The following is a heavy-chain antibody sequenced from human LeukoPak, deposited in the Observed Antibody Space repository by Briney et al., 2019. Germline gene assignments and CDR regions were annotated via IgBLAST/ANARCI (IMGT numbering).Heavy chain of an antibody. Sequence: SSETLSLTCTVSGGSITNYYWSWVRQPPGQRLEWIAYIYHTGSTNYNPSLKSRVTISIDTSKNQFSLNLSSVTAADTAIYYCARGPTRYYFDYWGQGTLVTVSS. J-gene: IGHJ4*02. V-gene: IGHV4-59*01. CDR3: ARGPTRYYFDY. CDR2: IYHTGST. CDR1: GGSITNYY.